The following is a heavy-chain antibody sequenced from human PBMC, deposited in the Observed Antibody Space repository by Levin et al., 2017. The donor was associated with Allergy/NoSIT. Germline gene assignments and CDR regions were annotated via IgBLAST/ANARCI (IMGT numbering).Heavy chain of an antibody. CDR2: TSYDGIDN. CDR1: GFTFSSHG. D-gene: IGHD3-16*01. Sequence: LSLTCAASGFTFSSHGMHWVRPGPGKGLEWVAVTSYDGIDNYYADSVKGRFTISRDNSENTLYLQMSSLTAEDTAVYFCAKRGGSSFGYYHYGLDVWGQGTTVTVSS. J-gene: IGHJ6*02. CDR3: AKRGGSSFGYYHYGLDV. V-gene: IGHV3-30*18.